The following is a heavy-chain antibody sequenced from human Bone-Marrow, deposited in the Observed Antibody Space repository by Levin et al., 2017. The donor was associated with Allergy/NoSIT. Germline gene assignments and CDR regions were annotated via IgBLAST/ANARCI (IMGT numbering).Heavy chain of an antibody. CDR1: GFSFSLYT. V-gene: IGHV3-21*06. J-gene: IGHJ6*02. D-gene: IGHD4-17*01. Sequence: SGESLKISCVGSGFSFSLYTINWVRQAPGKGLEWVSSISTSGNYISYADSVKGRFTISRDNAKNSVFLQMSSLRVEDTAIYYCARDAPQTDYGDYDRETSFYYHGMDVWGQGTTVTISS. CDR2: ISTSGNYI. CDR3: ARDAPQTDYGDYDRETSFYYHGMDV.